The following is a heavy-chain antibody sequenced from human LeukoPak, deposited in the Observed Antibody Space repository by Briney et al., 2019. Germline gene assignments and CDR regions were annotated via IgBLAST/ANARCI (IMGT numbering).Heavy chain of an antibody. D-gene: IGHD2-2*01. CDR1: GDSVSSNSAA. Sequence: SQTLSLTCAISGDSVSSNSAAWTWIRQSPSRGLEWLGRTYYRSKWYNDYAVSVKSRITINPDTSKNQFSLQLNSVTPEDTAVYYCAREGGCSSTSCYGKVGWFDPWGQGTLVTVSS. CDR3: AREGGCSSTSCYGKVGWFDP. V-gene: IGHV6-1*01. CDR2: TYYRSKWYN. J-gene: IGHJ5*02.